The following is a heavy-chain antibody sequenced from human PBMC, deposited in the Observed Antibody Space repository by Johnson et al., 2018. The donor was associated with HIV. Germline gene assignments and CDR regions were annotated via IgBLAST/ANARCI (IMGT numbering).Heavy chain of an antibody. Sequence: QVQLVESGGGVVLPGRSLRLSCAASGFTFSSYPMHWVRQAPGKGLEWVAVISSDGSAKYYADSVKGPFTISRDNSKNTLYLQMNSLRAEDTAVYYCATSRNRLWSSSGWTGFWAFDIWGQGTM. CDR2: ISSDGSAK. CDR3: ATSRNRLWSSSGWTGFWAFDI. J-gene: IGHJ3*02. V-gene: IGHV3-30-3*01. D-gene: IGHD6-19*01. CDR1: GFTFSSYP.